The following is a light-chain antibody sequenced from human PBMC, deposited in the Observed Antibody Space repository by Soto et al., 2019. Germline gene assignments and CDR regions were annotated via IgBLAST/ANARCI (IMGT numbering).Light chain of an antibody. Sequence: EIVLTQSPGTLSLSPGDRATLSCRASQSLSSRYLAWYRQKPGQAPGLLIYGASNRATGIPDRFSGSGSGTDFTLTISRLEPDDFAVYYCQQYSSSPPTFGGGTKVAIK. V-gene: IGKV3-20*01. CDR2: GAS. CDR3: QQYSSSPPT. CDR1: QSLSSRY. J-gene: IGKJ4*01.